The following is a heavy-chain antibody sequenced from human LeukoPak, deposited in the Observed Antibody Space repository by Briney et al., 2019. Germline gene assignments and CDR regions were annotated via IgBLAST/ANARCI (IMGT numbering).Heavy chain of an antibody. J-gene: IGHJ4*02. CDR1: GFTFSXXX. Sequence: GGSLRLSCAASGFTFSXXXXSWLRQAPGXGLEWVANIKQDGSEKYYVDSVKGRFTISRDNAKNSLYLQMNSLRAEDTAVYYCARRFFDYWGQGTLVTVSS. CDR3: ARRFFDY. V-gene: IGHV3-7*01. CDR2: IKQDGSEK.